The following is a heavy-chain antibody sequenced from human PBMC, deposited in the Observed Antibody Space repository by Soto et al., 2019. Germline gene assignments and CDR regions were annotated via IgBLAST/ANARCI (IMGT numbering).Heavy chain of an antibody. J-gene: IGHJ4*02. CDR2: IKEDGSDK. Sequence: GGSLRLSCAASAFTFSNYYMGWVRQAPGKGLEWLANIKEDGSDKYYVDSVKGRFTISRDNTKNSLYLQMNSLRAEDAAVYYCARVGPPLDYWGQGTLVTVSS. CDR1: AFTFSNYY. V-gene: IGHV3-7*03. CDR3: ARVGPPLDY.